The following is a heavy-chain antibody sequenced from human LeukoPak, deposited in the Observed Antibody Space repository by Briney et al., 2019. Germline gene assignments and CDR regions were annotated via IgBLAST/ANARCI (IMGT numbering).Heavy chain of an antibody. Sequence: VASVKVSCKASGGTFSSYAISWVRQAPGQGLEWMGGIIPIFGTANYAQKFQGRVTITTDESTSTAYMELSSLRSEDTAVYYCARGRIAAYQNWFDPWGQGTLVTVSS. CDR3: ARGRIAAYQNWFDP. CDR2: IIPIFGTA. J-gene: IGHJ5*02. V-gene: IGHV1-69*05. CDR1: GGTFSSYA. D-gene: IGHD6-6*01.